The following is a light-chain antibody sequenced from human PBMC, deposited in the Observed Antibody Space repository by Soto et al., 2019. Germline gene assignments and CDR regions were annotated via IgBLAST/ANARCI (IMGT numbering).Light chain of an antibody. V-gene: IGKV3-20*01. CDR3: QQYSSSPLT. CDR1: ERISDNY. CDR2: AAS. Sequence: DIVLTQSPGTLSLSPGERATLSCRASERISDNYLAWYQQKSGQAPRLLIYAASSWPAGVPARFSGSGSGTDFTLTISSLEPEDFAVYYCQQYSSSPLTFGGGTKVDIK. J-gene: IGKJ4*01.